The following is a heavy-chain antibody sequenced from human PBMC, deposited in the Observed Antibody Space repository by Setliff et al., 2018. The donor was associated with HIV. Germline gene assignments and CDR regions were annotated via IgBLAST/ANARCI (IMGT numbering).Heavy chain of an antibody. J-gene: IGHJ6*02. CDR2: IYYSGST. V-gene: IGHV4-59*01. CDR3: ARGNYGDYEVSYYYYGMDV. CDR1: GGSISSYY. Sequence: PSETLSLTCTVSGGSISSYYWSWIRQPPGKGLEWIGYIYYSGSTNYNPSLKSRVTISVDTSKNQFSLKLSSVTAADTAVYYCARGNYGDYEVSYYYYGMDVWGQGTTVTVSS. D-gene: IGHD4-17*01.